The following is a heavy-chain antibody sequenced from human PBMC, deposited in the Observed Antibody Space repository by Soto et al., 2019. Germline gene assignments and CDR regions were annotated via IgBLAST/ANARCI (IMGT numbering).Heavy chain of an antibody. J-gene: IGHJ4*02. Sequence: GGSLRLSCAASGFTFSSYAMHWVRQAPGKGLEWVAVISYDGSNKYYADSVKGRFTISRDNSKNTLYLQMNSLRAEDTAVYYCARCKDCGRYSGSYWFDYWGQGTLVTVSS. CDR1: GFTFSSYA. CDR2: ISYDGSNK. V-gene: IGHV3-30-3*01. CDR3: ARCKDCGRYSGSYWFDY. D-gene: IGHD1-26*01.